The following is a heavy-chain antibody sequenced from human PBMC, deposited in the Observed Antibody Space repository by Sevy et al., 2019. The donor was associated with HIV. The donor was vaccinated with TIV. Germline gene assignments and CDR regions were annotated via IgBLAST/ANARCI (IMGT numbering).Heavy chain of an antibody. Sequence: GESLKISCAASGFTFSPYWITWVRQAPGKGLEWVANIRPDGSDKYYVDSVKGRFTISRDNAKNSLYLQMNSLRADDTAMYYCARGVGLDCWGQGALVTVSS. CDR1: GFTFSPYW. CDR2: IRPDGSDK. CDR3: ARGVGLDC. J-gene: IGHJ4*02. V-gene: IGHV3-7*01. D-gene: IGHD1-26*01.